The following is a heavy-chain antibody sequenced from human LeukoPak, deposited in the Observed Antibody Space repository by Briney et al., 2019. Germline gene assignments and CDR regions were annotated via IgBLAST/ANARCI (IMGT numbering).Heavy chain of an antibody. CDR1: GGSISSYY. J-gene: IGHJ4*02. V-gene: IGHV4-59*01. Sequence: NPSETLSLTCTVSGGSISSYYWSWIRQPPGKGLEWIGYIYYSGSTNYNPSLKSRVTISVDTSKNQFSLKLSSVTAADTAVYYCAREPYWSVYYFDYWGQGTLVTVSS. CDR3: AREPYWSVYYFDY. CDR2: IYYSGST. D-gene: IGHD2-8*02.